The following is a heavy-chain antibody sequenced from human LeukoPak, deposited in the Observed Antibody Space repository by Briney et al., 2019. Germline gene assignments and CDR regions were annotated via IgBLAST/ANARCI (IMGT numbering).Heavy chain of an antibody. CDR2: ISGSGGST. V-gene: IGHV3-23*01. J-gene: IGHJ4*02. CDR1: GFTFSSYG. D-gene: IGHD6-19*01. CDR3: AKGSYSSGSGYFDY. Sequence: GGSLRLSCAASGFTFSSYGMSWVRQAPGKGLEWVSAISGSGGSTYYADSVKGRFTISRDNSKNTLYLQMNSLRAEDTAVYYCAKGSYSSGSGYFDYWGQGTLVTVSS.